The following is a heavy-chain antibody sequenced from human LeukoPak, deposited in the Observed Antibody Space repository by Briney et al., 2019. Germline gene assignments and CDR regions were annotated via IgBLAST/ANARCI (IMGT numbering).Heavy chain of an antibody. D-gene: IGHD1-14*01. CDR1: GFTFSSHW. CDR2: INQDGSER. Sequence: PGGSLRLSCAAPGFTFSSHWMNWVRQAPGKGLEWVAHINQDGSERYYVDSVKGRFTISRDNAKNSLYLQMNSLRDEDTAVYYCARDSYRALEYWGQGNLVTVSS. J-gene: IGHJ4*02. V-gene: IGHV3-7*01. CDR3: ARDSYRALEY.